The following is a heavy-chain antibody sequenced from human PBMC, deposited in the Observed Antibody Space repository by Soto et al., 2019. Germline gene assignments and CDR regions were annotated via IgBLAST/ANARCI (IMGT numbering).Heavy chain of an antibody. Sequence: ASVKVSCRASGYTFTGYYMHWVRQAPGQGLEWMGWISPNSGGTNYAQILQGRVSMTTDTSTKTAYMEVRSLRSDDTAVYYCARGGYYDSSGSRNYFYYGMNVWGQGTTVTVSS. D-gene: IGHD3-22*01. CDR2: ISPNSGGT. V-gene: IGHV1-2*02. J-gene: IGHJ6*02. CDR3: ARGGYYDSSGSRNYFYYGMNV. CDR1: GYTFTGYY.